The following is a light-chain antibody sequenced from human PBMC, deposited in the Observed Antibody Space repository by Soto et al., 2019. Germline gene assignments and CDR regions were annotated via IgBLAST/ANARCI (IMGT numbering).Light chain of an antibody. CDR1: QSISSW. Sequence: DIQMTQPPFSLSAPVGDRVTITCRASQSISSWLAWYQQKPGKAPKLLIYDASSLESGVPSRFSGSGSGTEFTLTISSLQPDDFATYYCQQYNSYSPLTFGGGTKVDI. CDR2: DAS. V-gene: IGKV1-5*01. J-gene: IGKJ4*01. CDR3: QQYNSYSPLT.